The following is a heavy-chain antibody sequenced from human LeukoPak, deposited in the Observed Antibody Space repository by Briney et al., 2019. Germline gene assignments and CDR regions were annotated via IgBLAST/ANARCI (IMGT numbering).Heavy chain of an antibody. J-gene: IGHJ4*02. CDR2: IWYDGSNK. CDR3: ARARTTRAPFDY. Sequence: GGSLRLSCAASGFTFSSYGMHWVRQAPGKGLEWVAVIWYDGSNKYYADSVKGRFTISRDNSKNTLYLQMNSLRAEDTAVYYCARARTTRAPFDYWGQGTLVTVSS. V-gene: IGHV3-33*01. D-gene: IGHD1-1*01. CDR1: GFTFSSYG.